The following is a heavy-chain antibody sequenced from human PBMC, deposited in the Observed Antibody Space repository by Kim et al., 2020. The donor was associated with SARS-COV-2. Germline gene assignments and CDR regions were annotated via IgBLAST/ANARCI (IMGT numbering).Heavy chain of an antibody. CDR3: ANGPRWGAVAGTSREARNWFDP. J-gene: IGHJ5*02. CDR2: IYYSGST. V-gene: IGHV4-39*07. D-gene: IGHD6-19*01. CDR1: GGSISSSSYY. Sequence: SETLSLTCTVSGGSISSSSYYWGWIRQPPGKGLEWIGSIYYSGSTYYNPSLKSRVTISVDTSKNQFSLKLSSVTAADTAVYYCANGPRWGAVAGTSREARNWFDPWGQGTLVTVSS.